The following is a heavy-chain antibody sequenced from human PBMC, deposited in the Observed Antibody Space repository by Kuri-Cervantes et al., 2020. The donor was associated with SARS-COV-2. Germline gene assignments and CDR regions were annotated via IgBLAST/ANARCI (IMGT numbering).Heavy chain of an antibody. V-gene: IGHV3-23*01. Sequence: GESLKISCAASRFSFGSYAMGWIRQAPGKGLEYVSSISIRSDVTNYGDSVKGRFTISRNNSKNTLYLQMNSLRAEDTAVYYCAKAYDPYGMDVWGQGTTVTVSS. CDR3: AKAYDPYGMDV. CDR1: RFSFGSYA. D-gene: IGHD5-12*01. J-gene: IGHJ6*02. CDR2: ISIRSDVT.